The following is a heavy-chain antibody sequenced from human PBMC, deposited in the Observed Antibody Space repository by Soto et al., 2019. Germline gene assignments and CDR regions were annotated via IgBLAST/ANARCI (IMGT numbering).Heavy chain of an antibody. D-gene: IGHD3-3*01. CDR3: AHRILRTVFGLVTTTAIYFDF. J-gene: IGHJ4*02. V-gene: IGHV2-5*02. CDR2: IYWDDDK. CDR1: GFSLTTSGVG. Sequence: QITLNESGPTVVKPAETLTLTCTFSGFSLTTSGVGVGWIRQSPGKAPEWLALIYWDDDKRYSASLKSRLTITEDTSKYQVVLTMASVDPADTATYYCAHRILRTVFGLVTTTAIYFDFWGQGTPVVVSS.